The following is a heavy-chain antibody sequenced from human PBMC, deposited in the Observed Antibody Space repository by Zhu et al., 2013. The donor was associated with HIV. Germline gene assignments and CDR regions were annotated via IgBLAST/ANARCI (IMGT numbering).Heavy chain of an antibody. V-gene: IGHV1-69*01. J-gene: IGHJ3*02. D-gene: IGHD4-17*01. CDR2: IIPIFGTA. Sequence: QVQLVQSGAEVKKPGSSVKVSCKASGGTFSSYAISWVRQAPGQGLEWMGGIIPIFGTANYAQKFQGRVTITADESTSTAYMELSSLRSEDTAVYYCARDRGEYGDYFGYDAFDIWAKGQWSPSLQ. CDR1: GGTFSSYA. CDR3: ARDRGEYGDYFGYDAFDI.